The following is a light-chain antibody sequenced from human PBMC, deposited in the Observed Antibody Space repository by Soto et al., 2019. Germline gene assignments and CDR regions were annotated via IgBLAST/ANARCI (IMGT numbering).Light chain of an antibody. CDR3: PQYNNWPPWR. CDR2: AAS. Sequence: TIMTQSPGTLAVSSGERATLPXRASQSFSCNFAWYQQNPGXAPRLLXXAASTRAPGIPDRFSGSGSGTEFTLTHSRLQSEAFAHYCCPQYNNWPPWRFGQGTKVE. V-gene: IGKV3-15*01. CDR1: QSFSCN. J-gene: IGKJ1*01.